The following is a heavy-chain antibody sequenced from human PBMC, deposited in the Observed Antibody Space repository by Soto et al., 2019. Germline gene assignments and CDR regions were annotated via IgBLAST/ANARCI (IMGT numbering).Heavy chain of an antibody. CDR3: AKEGDFDYYDSSGYYYGFDY. J-gene: IGHJ4*02. Sequence: GGSLRLSCAASGFTFSSYAMSWVRQAPGKGLEWVSAISGSGGSTYYADSVKGRFTISRDNSKNTLYLQMNSLRAEDTAVYYCAKEGDFDYYDSSGYYYGFDYWGQGTLVTVSS. CDR1: GFTFSSYA. V-gene: IGHV3-23*01. CDR2: ISGSGGST. D-gene: IGHD3-22*01.